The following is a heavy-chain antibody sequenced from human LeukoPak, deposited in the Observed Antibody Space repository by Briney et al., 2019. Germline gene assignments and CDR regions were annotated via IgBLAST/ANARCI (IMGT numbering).Heavy chain of an antibody. D-gene: IGHD3-22*01. Sequence: SETLSLTCTVSGGSISSSSYYWGWIRQPPGKGLEWIGSIYYSGSTHYNPSLKSRVTISVDTSKNQFSLKLSSVTAADTAVYYCVYDSSGYYYYWGQGTLVTVSS. J-gene: IGHJ4*02. CDR3: VYDSSGYYYY. CDR2: IYYSGST. CDR1: GGSISSSSYY. V-gene: IGHV4-39*01.